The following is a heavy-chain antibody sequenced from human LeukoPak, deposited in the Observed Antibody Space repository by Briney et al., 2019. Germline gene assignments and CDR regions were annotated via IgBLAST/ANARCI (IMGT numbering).Heavy chain of an antibody. V-gene: IGHV4-59*01. CDR3: ARDGGDYGDYGGYFDY. D-gene: IGHD4-17*01. Sequence: SETLSLTCTVSGGSISSYYWSWIRQPPGKGLEWIGYIYYSGSTNYNLSLKSRVTISVDTSKNQFSLKLSSVTAADTAVYYCARDGGDYGDYGGYFDYWGQGTLVTVSS. CDR2: IYYSGST. J-gene: IGHJ4*02. CDR1: GGSISSYY.